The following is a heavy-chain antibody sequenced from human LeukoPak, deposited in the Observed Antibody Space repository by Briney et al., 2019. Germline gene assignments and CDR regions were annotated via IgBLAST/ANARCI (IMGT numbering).Heavy chain of an antibody. CDR2: INPNSGGT. CDR1: GYTFTGYY. CDR3: ARDIEYSSSFDY. J-gene: IGHJ4*02. D-gene: IGHD6-6*01. Sequence: ASVKVSCKASGYTFTGYYMQWGRQAPGQGLELVGWINPNSGGTNYAQKFQGRVTMTRDKSISTAYMELRRLRSDDTAVYYCARDIEYSSSFDYWGQGTLVTVSS. V-gene: IGHV1-2*02.